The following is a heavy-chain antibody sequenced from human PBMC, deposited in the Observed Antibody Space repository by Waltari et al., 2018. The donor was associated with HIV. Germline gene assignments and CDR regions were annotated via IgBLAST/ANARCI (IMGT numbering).Heavy chain of an antibody. CDR3: ATSWGYCGSGRCYYPFEY. CDR1: GFSFKSLA. V-gene: IGHV3-23*01. Sequence: EIQLLESGGGSLQPGESLRLSCVGSGFSFKSLAMSWFRQAPWKGLEWFAAISGSSSDTFYADAVRGRFTISRDNSKDTLFLQLNSLGPEDTATYFCATSWGYCGSGRCYYPFEYWGQGTLVTVSS. J-gene: IGHJ4*02. D-gene: IGHD2-2*01. CDR2: ISGSSSDT.